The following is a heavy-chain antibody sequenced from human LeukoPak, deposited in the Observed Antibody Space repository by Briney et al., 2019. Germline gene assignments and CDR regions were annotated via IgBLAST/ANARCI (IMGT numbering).Heavy chain of an antibody. J-gene: IGHJ4*02. D-gene: IGHD3-22*01. CDR2: IYYSGST. CDR1: AGSISSSSYY. Sequence: PSETLSLTCTVSAGSISSSSYYWGLIRQPPGKGLQWIGSIYYSGSTYYNPSLKSRVTISVDTSKNQFSLKLSSVTAADTAVYYCASPRLGGYYDSSGYYTFDYWGQGTLVTVSS. CDR3: ASPRLGGYYDSSGYYTFDY. V-gene: IGHV4-39*07.